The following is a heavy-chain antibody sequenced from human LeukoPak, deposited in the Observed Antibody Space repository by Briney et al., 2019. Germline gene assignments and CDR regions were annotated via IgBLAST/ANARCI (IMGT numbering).Heavy chain of an antibody. V-gene: IGHV4-38-2*02. CDR1: GYSISNAYY. CDR2: IYYSGSI. CDR3: ARDFRGGYDFWSGYYTPYYFDY. D-gene: IGHD3-3*01. Sequence: SETLSLTCSVSGYSISNAYYWGWIRQPPGKGLEWIGSIYYSGSIFYNPSLKSRVTISIDTSKNHFSLKLSSVTAADTAVYYCARDFRGGYDFWSGYYTPYYFDYWGQGTLVTVSS. J-gene: IGHJ4*02.